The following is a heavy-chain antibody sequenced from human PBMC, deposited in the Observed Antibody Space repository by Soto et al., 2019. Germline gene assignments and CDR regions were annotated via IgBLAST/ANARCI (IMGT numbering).Heavy chain of an antibody. CDR2: ISSSSSLI. J-gene: IGHJ4*02. D-gene: IGHD4-4*01. CDR1: GFPFNSYS. V-gene: IGHV3-48*02. CDR3: ARARLQFDS. Sequence: PGGSMGLSCAASGFPFNSYSVNWVRQAPGKGLEWVSYISSSSSLIYYADSVKGRFTISRDNAKNSLYLQMNSLRDEDTAVYYCARARLQFDSWGQGTLVTVSS.